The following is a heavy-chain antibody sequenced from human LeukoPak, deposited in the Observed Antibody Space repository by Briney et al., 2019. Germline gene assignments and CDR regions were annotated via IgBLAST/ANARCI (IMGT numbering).Heavy chain of an antibody. D-gene: IGHD3-10*01. J-gene: IGHJ5*02. Sequence: SQTLSLTCTVSGGSISSGSYCWSWTRQPAGKGLEWIGHIYSSGSTNYNPSLKSRVTISVDTSKNQFSLKLSSVTAADTAVYYCARNRYYYGSGTYGVPNWFDPWGQGTLVTVSS. CDR3: ARNRYYYGSGTYGVPNWFDP. CDR1: GGSISSGSYC. CDR2: IYSSGST. V-gene: IGHV4-61*09.